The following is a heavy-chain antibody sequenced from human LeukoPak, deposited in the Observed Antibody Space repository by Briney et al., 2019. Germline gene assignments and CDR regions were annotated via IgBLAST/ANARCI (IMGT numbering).Heavy chain of an antibody. CDR2: IMPIFGTA. CDR3: ARAPPPGYSSSWYGSVY. J-gene: IGHJ4*02. D-gene: IGHD6-13*01. V-gene: IGHV1-69*05. CDR1: GGTFSSYA. Sequence: SVKVSYKASGGTFSSYAISWVRQAPGQGLEWMGRIMPIFGTANYAQKFQGRVTITTDESTSTAYMELSSLRSEDTAVYYCARAPPPGYSSSWYGSVYWGQGTLVTVSS.